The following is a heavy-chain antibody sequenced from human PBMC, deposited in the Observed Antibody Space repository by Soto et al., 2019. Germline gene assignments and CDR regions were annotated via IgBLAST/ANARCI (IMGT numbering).Heavy chain of an antibody. CDR3: TTDNSTRGTLFGVVIISQLTFDY. Sequence: GGSLRLSCAASGFTFSNAWMNWVRQAPGKGLEWVGRIKSKTDGGTTDYAAPVKGRFTISRDDSKNTLYLQMNSLKTEDTAVYYCTTDNSTRGTLFGVVIISQLTFDYWGQGTLVTVSS. CDR2: IKSKTDGGTT. V-gene: IGHV3-15*07. D-gene: IGHD3-3*01. J-gene: IGHJ4*02. CDR1: GFTFSNAW.